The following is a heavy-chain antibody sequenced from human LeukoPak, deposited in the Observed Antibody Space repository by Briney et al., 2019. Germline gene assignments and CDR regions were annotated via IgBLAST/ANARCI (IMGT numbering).Heavy chain of an antibody. V-gene: IGHV1-2*02. Sequence: ASVKVSCKASGYTFTGYYMHWVRQAPGQGLEWMGWINPNSGGTNYAQKFQGRVTMTRDTSISTAYMELSRLRSDDTAVYYCASCSSTSCKNYYYYMDVWGKGTTVTVSS. CDR3: ASCSSTSCKNYYYYMDV. D-gene: IGHD2-2*01. CDR1: GYTFTGYY. J-gene: IGHJ6*03. CDR2: INPNSGGT.